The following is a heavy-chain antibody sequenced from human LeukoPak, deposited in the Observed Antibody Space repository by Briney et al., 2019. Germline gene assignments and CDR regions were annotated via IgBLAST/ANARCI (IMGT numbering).Heavy chain of an antibody. CDR3: ARQSIADY. CDR2: INTYTGDR. CDR1: GYAFTDYY. J-gene: IGHJ4*02. D-gene: IGHD6-6*01. Sequence: ASVRVSCKASGYAFTDYYIHWVRQAPGQGLEWMGWINTYTGDRKFARKFQGRVTMTRDTSISTAYMELSRLRSDDTAVYYCARQSIADYWGQGTLVTVSS. V-gene: IGHV1-2*02.